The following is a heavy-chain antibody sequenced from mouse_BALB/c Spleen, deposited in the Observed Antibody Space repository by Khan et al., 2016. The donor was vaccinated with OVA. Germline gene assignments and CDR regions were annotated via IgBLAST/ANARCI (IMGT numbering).Heavy chain of an antibody. V-gene: IGHV2-3*01. CDR1: GFSLTNYG. D-gene: IGHD1-1*01. CDR3: VLYCYGRAWFAY. CDR2: IWGDGST. Sequence: VQLQESGPGLVAPSQSLSITCTVSGFSLTNYGVGWVRQPPGKGLEWLGIIWGDGSTNYHSALISRLSISKDNSKSQVFLKLNSPQTDDTATYYCVLYCYGRAWFAYWGQGTLVTVSA. J-gene: IGHJ3*01.